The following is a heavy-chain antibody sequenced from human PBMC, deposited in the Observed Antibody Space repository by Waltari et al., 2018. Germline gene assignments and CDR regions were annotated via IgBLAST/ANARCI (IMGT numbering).Heavy chain of an antibody. CDR2: VNPNRGAA. CDR3: ARGRDVFANFDYNWFDP. V-gene: IGHV1-8*02. D-gene: IGHD3-3*01. CDR1: GYIFSNYE. J-gene: IGHJ5*02. Sequence: QVQLVQSGAEVLKPGASVRVSCQASGYIFSNYEINWVRQAAGQGPGGMGGVNPNRGAAAYEQKVQGRITMTWDTSTSTAYMELNNLRSDDTAGRYCARGRDVFANFDYNWFDPWGQGTLVTVSS.